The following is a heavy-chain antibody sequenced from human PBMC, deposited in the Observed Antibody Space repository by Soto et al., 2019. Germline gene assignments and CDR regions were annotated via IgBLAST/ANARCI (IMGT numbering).Heavy chain of an antibody. CDR2: LYSGGST. D-gene: IGHD3-10*01. V-gene: IGHV3-53*02. J-gene: IGHJ3*02. Sequence: EVQLVETGGGLIQPGGSLRVSCAASGLIVSTNYMNWVRQAPGKGLEWVSVLYSGGSTHYAVTVKGRFIISRDNSKNTLYLQMNSLRAEDTAVYYCARDRPGDEGDAFDIWGHGTLVTVSS. CDR3: ARDRPGDEGDAFDI. CDR1: GLIVSTNY.